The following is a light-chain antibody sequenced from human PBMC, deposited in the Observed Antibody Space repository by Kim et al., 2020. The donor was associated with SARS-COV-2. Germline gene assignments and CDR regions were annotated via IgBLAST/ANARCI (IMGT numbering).Light chain of an antibody. Sequence: APGKTARITCGGNNIGSKSVHWYQQKPGQAPGLVIYYDSDRPSGIPERFSGSNSGNTATLTISRVEAGDEADYYCQVWDSSSDHRVFGTGTKVTVL. CDR1: NIGSKS. J-gene: IGLJ1*01. CDR2: YDS. CDR3: QVWDSSSDHRV. V-gene: IGLV3-21*04.